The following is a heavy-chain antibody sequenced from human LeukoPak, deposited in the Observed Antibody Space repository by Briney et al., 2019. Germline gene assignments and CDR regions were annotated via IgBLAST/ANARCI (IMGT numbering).Heavy chain of an antibody. Sequence: KPSETLSLNCTVSGGSISNSAYYWGWIRQPAGKGLEWIGRIYTSGSTNYNPSLKSRVTMSVDTSKNQFSLKLSSVTAADTAVYYCARVSLVRGAPDYYFDYWGQGTLVTVSS. CDR3: ARVSLVRGAPDYYFDY. J-gene: IGHJ4*02. D-gene: IGHD3-10*01. CDR2: IYTSGST. V-gene: IGHV4-4*07. CDR1: GGSISNSAYY.